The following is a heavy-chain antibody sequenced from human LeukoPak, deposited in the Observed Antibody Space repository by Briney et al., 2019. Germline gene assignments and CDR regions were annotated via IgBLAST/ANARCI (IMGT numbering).Heavy chain of an antibody. CDR3: ARHSSGWYWIDY. D-gene: IGHD6-19*01. CDR2: IYYSGST. J-gene: IGHJ4*02. CDR1: GGSISSYY. Sequence: SETLSLTCTVSGGSISSYYWSWIRQPPGKGLEWIGYIYYSGSTNYNPSLKSRVTISVDTSKNQFSLKLSSVTAADTAAYYCARHSSGWYWIDYWGQGTLVTVSS. V-gene: IGHV4-59*08.